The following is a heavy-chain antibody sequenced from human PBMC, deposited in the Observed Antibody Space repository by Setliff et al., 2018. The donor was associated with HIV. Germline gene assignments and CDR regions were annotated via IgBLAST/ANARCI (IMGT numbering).Heavy chain of an antibody. J-gene: IGHJ3*02. CDR1: GFTFSSYE. CDR3: ARELLWEALDAFDI. CDR2: ISSSGSTI. V-gene: IGHV3-48*03. Sequence: PGGSLRLSCAASGFTFSSYEMNWVRQAPGKGLEWVSYISSSGSTIYYADSVKGRFTISRDNAKNSLYLQMNSLRAEDTAVYYCARELLWEALDAFDIWGQGTMVT. D-gene: IGHD3-16*01.